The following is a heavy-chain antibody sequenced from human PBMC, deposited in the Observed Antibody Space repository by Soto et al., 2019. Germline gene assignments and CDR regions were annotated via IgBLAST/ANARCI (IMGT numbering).Heavy chain of an antibody. Sequence: PGGSLRLSCAASGFTFSSYAMSWVRQAPGKGLEWVSAISGSGGSTYYADSVKGRFTISRDNSKNTLYLQMNSLRAEDTAVYYCAKDPLARIAAAAPRSSDPRGTAPLLTVSS. V-gene: IGHV3-23*01. CDR1: GFTFSSYA. CDR2: ISGSGGST. D-gene: IGHD6-13*01. CDR3: AKDPLARIAAAAPRSSDP. J-gene: IGHJ5*02.